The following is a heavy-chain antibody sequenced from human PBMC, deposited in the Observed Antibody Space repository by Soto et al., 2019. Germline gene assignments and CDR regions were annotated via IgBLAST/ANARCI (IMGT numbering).Heavy chain of an antibody. V-gene: IGHV1-69*13. CDR1: GGTFSSYA. CDR2: IIPIFGTA. Sequence: GASVKVSCKASGGTFSSYAISWVRQAPGQGLEWMGGIIPIFGTANYAQKFQGRVTITADESTSTAYMELSSLRSEDTAVYYCARGRIDGYGVFDYWGQGTLVPSPQ. CDR3: ARGRIDGYGVFDY. D-gene: IGHD5-12*01. J-gene: IGHJ4*02.